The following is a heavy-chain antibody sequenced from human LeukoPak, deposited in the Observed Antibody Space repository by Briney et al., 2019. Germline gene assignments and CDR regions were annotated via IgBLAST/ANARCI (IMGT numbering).Heavy chain of an antibody. CDR2: IYYSGNT. J-gene: IGHJ6*03. V-gene: IGHV4-39*07. CDR3: TRGSIAYYYMDV. D-gene: IGHD3-22*01. CDR1: GGSISNYY. Sequence: SETLSLTCTVSGGSISNYYWGWIRQPPGMGLGWIGSIYYSGNTYYNPSLKSRVTISVDTSKNQFSLKLSSVTAADTAVYYCTRGSIAYYYMDVWGKGTTVTISS.